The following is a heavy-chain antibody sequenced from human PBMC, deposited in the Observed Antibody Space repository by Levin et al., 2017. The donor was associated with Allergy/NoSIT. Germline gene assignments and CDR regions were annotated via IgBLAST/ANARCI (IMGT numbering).Heavy chain of an antibody. J-gene: IGHJ6*02. CDR1: GFTFSSYS. CDR3: ARDHGCGYCSSTSSPEGLYYYYYGMDV. D-gene: IGHD2-2*03. CDR2: ISNSSSYI. V-gene: IGHV3-21*01. Sequence: PGGSLRLSCAASGFTFSSYSMNWVRQAPGKGLEWVSSISNSSSYIYYADSVKGRFTISRDNAKNSLYLQMNSLRAEDTAVYYCARDHGCGYCSSTSSPEGLYYYYYGMDVWGQGTTVTVSS.